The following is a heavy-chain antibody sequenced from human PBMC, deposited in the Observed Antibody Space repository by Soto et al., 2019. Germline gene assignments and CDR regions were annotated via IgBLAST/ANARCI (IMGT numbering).Heavy chain of an antibody. CDR1: GYTFTSYY. CDR2: INPSGGST. CDR3: ARAVAVAGLPNY. J-gene: IGHJ4*02. Sequence: ASVKVSCKASGYTFTSYYMHCVRQAPGQGLEWMGIINPSGGSTSYAQKFQGRVTMTRDTSTSTVYMELSSLRSEDTAVYYCARAVAVAGLPNYWGQGTLVTVSS. D-gene: IGHD6-19*01. V-gene: IGHV1-46*01.